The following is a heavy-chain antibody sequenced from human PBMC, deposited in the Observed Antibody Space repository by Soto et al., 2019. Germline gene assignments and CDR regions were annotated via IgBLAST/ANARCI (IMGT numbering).Heavy chain of an antibody. D-gene: IGHD3-16*02. Sequence: ETLSLTCTVSGGSISSSSYYWGWIRQPPGKGLEWIGSIYYSGSTYYNPSLKSRVTISVDTSKNQFSLKLSSVTAADTAVYYCASYRPDFDYWGQGTLVTVSS. CDR1: GGSISSSSYY. CDR2: IYYSGST. J-gene: IGHJ4*02. CDR3: ASYRPDFDY. V-gene: IGHV4-39*01.